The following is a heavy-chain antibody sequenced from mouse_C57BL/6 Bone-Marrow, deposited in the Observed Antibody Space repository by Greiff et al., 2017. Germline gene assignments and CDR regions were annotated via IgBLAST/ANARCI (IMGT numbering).Heavy chain of an antibody. D-gene: IGHD1-1*01. Sequence: VQLKQSGAELVRPGASVKLSCTASGFNIKDDYMHWVKQRPEQGLEWIGWIDPENGDTEYASKFQGKATITADTSSNTAYLQLSSLTSEDTAVYYCTSLGTTVVAPYLYFDFWGTGTTVTVSS. CDR3: TSLGTTVVAPYLYFDF. CDR2: IDPENGDT. CDR1: GFNIKDDY. V-gene: IGHV14-4*01. J-gene: IGHJ1*03.